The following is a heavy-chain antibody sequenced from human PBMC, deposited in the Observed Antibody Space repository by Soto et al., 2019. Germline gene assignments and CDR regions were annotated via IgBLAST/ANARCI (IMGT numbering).Heavy chain of an antibody. V-gene: IGHV1-2*04. CDR1: GYTFTGYY. CDR2: INPNSGGT. Sequence: RASVKVSCKASGYTFTGYYMHWVRQAPGQGLEWMGWINPNSGGTNYAQKFQGWVTMTRDTSISTAYMELSRLRSDDTAVYYCARDPGDFWSGGYYYGMDVWGQGTTVTVSS. J-gene: IGHJ6*02. D-gene: IGHD3-3*01. CDR3: ARDPGDFWSGGYYYGMDV.